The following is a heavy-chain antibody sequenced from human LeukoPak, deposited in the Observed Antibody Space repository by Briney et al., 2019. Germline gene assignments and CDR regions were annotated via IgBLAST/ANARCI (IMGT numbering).Heavy chain of an antibody. V-gene: IGHV4-4*07. CDR1: GGSISSYY. J-gene: IGHJ6*03. CDR3: ATEPTRTPYYYMDV. D-gene: IGHD1-1*01. Sequence: SETLSLTCTVSGGSISSYYWSWIRQPAGKGLEWIGRIYTSGSTNYNPSLQSRVTLSVDTSKNQLSLILNSVTAADTAVFYCATEPTRTPYYYMDVWGKGTTVIVSS. CDR2: IYTSGST.